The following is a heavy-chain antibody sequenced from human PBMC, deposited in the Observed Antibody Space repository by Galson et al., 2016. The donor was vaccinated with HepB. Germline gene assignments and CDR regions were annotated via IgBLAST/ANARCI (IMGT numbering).Heavy chain of an antibody. Sequence: PALVKPTQTLTLTCTFSGFSLSARGMRVSWIRQPPGKALEWLARIDRDDDKFYSTSLKTRLTVSKDTSKKQVVLTMTNMDPVDTATYYCELLFTGYFDYWGQGTLVTVSS. CDR1: GFSLSARGMR. J-gene: IGHJ4*02. D-gene: IGHD3-10*01. CDR2: IDRDDDK. V-gene: IGHV2-70*04. CDR3: ELLFTGYFDY.